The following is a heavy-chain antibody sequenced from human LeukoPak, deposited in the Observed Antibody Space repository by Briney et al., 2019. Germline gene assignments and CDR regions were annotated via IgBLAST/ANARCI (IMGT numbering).Heavy chain of an antibody. J-gene: IGHJ3*02. CDR1: GGSISSGGYS. CDR2: IYHSGSI. CDR3: ARENGIAAAGTRGAFDI. V-gene: IGHV4-30-2*01. D-gene: IGHD6-13*01. Sequence: PSQTLSLTCAVSGGSISSGGYSWSWIRQPPGKGLEWIGYIYHSGSIYYNPSLKSRVTISVDRSKNQFSLKLSSVTAADTAVYYCARENGIAAAGTRGAFDIWGQGTMVTVSS.